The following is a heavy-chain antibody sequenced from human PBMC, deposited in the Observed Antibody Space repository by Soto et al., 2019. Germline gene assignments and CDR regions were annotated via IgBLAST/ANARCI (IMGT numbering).Heavy chain of an antibody. CDR1: GFTFSIYW. V-gene: IGHV3-74*01. Sequence: GSLRLSCAASGFTFSIYWMHWVRQAPGKGLVWVSRINSDGSSTSYADSVKGRFTISRDNAKNTLYLQMNSLRAEDTAVYYCARDYGDYPPADYWGQGTLVTVSS. CDR3: ARDYGDYPPADY. J-gene: IGHJ4*02. CDR2: INSDGSST. D-gene: IGHD4-17*01.